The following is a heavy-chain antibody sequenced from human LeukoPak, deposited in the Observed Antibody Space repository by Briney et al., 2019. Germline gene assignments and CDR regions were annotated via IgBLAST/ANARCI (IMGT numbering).Heavy chain of an antibody. V-gene: IGHV4-34*01. CDR2: INHSGST. CDR1: GGSFSGYY. Sequence: SETLSLTCAVYGGSFSGYYWSWIRQPPGKGLEWIGEINHSGSTNYNPSLKSRVTTSVDTSKNQFSLKLNSVTAADTAVYYCARGESIAARSVDYWGQGTLVTVSS. D-gene: IGHD6-6*01. J-gene: IGHJ4*02. CDR3: ARGESIAARSVDY.